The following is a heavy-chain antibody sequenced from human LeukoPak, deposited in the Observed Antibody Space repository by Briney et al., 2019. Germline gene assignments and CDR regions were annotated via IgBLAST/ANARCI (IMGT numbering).Heavy chain of an antibody. J-gene: IGHJ4*02. Sequence: ASETLSLTCTVSGGSISSSHYYWGWIRQPPGKGLEWIGIIYYSGSTYYNPSLKSRLTISVDTSKNQFSLKLSSVTAADTAVYYCARQRRRAGNFPGDWDYWGQGTLVTVSS. CDR3: ARQRRRAGNFPGDWDY. V-gene: IGHV4-39*01. CDR2: IYYSGST. CDR1: GGSISSSHYY. D-gene: IGHD4-23*01.